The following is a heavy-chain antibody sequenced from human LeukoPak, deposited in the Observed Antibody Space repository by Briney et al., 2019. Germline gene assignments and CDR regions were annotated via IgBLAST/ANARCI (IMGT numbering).Heavy chain of an antibody. J-gene: IGHJ4*02. CDR1: GFTFSSYG. Sequence: GRSLRLSCAASGFTFSSYGMHWVRQAPGKGLEWVAVISYDGSNKYYADSVKGRFTISRDNSKNTLYLQMNSLRAEDTAVYYWAKGPVTTIWGQGTLVTVSS. D-gene: IGHD4-11*01. CDR2: ISYDGSNK. V-gene: IGHV3-30*18. CDR3: AKGPVTTI.